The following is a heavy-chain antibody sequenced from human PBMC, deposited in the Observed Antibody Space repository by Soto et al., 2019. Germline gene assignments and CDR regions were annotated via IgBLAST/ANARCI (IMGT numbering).Heavy chain of an antibody. Sequence: QVQLVQSGAEVKKPGASVKVSCKASGYTFTNYAIDWVRQAPGQRLEWMGWINAGNGNTKYSQKFLGRVTITRDTSASPAYRELSSLRSDDTAVYYCARDMGFGLSDYWGQGILVTVSS. CDR1: GYTFTNYA. CDR2: INAGNGNT. V-gene: IGHV1-3*01. D-gene: IGHD3-10*01. CDR3: ARDMGFGLSDY. J-gene: IGHJ4*02.